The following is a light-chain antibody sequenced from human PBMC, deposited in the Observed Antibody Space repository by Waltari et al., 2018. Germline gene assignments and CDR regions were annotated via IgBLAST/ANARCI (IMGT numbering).Light chain of an antibody. V-gene: IGLV2-14*01. Sequence: QSALTQPASVSGSPGQSITISCTGTSSDVGRYKYVSCYQQPPGKAPKLMIYEVSNRPSGVSPRFSGSKSGNTASLTISGLQAEDEGDYYCSSYTGITTSLVLFGGGTKVTVL. J-gene: IGLJ2*01. CDR3: SSYTGITTSLVL. CDR2: EVS. CDR1: SSDVGRYKY.